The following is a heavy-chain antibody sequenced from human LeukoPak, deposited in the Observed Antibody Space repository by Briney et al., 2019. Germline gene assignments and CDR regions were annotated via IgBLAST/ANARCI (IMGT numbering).Heavy chain of an antibody. Sequence: SETLSLTCTGSVGTISSYFWSWIRQPPGKGLEWVGYIYYSGRTNYNPPLKSGVTISEHTTKIQFPVMLSSVSAADTAVYYCARGYSYGPNYYYYGMVVWGEGATVTVSS. CDR3: ARGYSYGPNYYYYGMVV. CDR2: IYYSGRT. J-gene: IGHJ6*01. CDR1: VGTISSYF. D-gene: IGHD5-18*01. V-gene: IGHV4-59*01.